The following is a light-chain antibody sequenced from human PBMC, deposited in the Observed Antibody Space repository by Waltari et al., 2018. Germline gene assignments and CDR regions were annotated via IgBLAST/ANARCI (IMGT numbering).Light chain of an antibody. CDR3: QQTYFTVET. CDR1: QSNSAY. CDR2: ATS. J-gene: IGKJ3*01. Sequence: DIQMTQSPSSLSASVGDRVTITCRASQSNSAYLNWYQQKPGKAPNLLIYATSSLQSGVPSRFSGSGSGTDFTLTISSLQPEDFATYFCQQTYFTVETFGPGTKVDIK. V-gene: IGKV1-39*01.